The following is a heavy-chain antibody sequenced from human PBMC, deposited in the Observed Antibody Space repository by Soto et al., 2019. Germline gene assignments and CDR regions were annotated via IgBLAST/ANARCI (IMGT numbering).Heavy chain of an antibody. CDR1: GGTFSSYA. D-gene: IGHD2-21*02. CDR2: IIPIFGTA. J-gene: IGHJ6*02. CDR3: ARGTIVVVTAGPHWYYGMDV. V-gene: IGHV1-69*05. Sequence: QVQLVQSGAEVKKPGSSVKVSCKASGGTFSSYAISWVRQAPGQGLEWMGGIIPIFGTANYAQKFQGRVTITTDESTSTAYMELSSLRSEDTAVYYCARGTIVVVTAGPHWYYGMDVWGQGTTVTVSS.